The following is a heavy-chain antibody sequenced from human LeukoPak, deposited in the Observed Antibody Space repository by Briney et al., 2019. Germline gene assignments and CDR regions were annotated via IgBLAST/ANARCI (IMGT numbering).Heavy chain of an antibody. CDR3: ARDNMFCSDTSCHKWFDP. Sequence: SETLSLTCTVSGGSISSYYWSWIRLPPGKGLEWIGYLSKSGNTNYSPSLKSRVTIFGDTSKNQFFLKLSSVTAADTAVYYCARDNMFCSDTSCHKWFDPWGQGTLVTVSS. V-gene: IGHV4-59*01. CDR1: GGSISSYY. CDR2: LSKSGNT. D-gene: IGHD2-2*02. J-gene: IGHJ5*02.